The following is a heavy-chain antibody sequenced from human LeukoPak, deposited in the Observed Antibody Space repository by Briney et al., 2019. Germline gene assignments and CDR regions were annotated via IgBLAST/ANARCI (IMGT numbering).Heavy chain of an antibody. CDR3: ARGGYYYDSSGPFDY. CDR1: GFTVSSNY. J-gene: IGHJ4*02. V-gene: IGHV3-53*01. CDR2: IYSGGST. Sequence: GSLRLSCAASGFTVSSNYMSWVRQAPGKGLEWVSVIYSGGSTYYADSVKGRFTISRDNSKNTLYLQMNSLRAEDTAVYYCARGGYYYDSSGPFDYWGQGTLVTVSS. D-gene: IGHD3-22*01.